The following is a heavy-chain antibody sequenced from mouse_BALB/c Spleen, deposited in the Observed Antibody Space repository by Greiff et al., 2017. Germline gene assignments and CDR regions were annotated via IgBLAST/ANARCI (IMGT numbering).Heavy chain of an antibody. CDR3: ARWDYGNVMDY. Sequence: DVQLQESGPGLVKPSQSLSLTCTVTGYSITSDYAWNWIRQFPGNKLEWMGYISYSGSTSYNPSLKSRISITRDTSKNQFFLQLNSVTTEDTATYYCARWDYGNVMDYWGQGTSVTVSS. J-gene: IGHJ4*01. CDR2: ISYSGST. V-gene: IGHV3-2*02. D-gene: IGHD2-1*01. CDR1: GYSITSDYA.